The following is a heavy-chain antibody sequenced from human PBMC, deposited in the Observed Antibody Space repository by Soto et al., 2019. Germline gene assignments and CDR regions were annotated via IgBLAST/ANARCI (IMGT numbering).Heavy chain of an antibody. D-gene: IGHD5-18*01. CDR2: INHSGST. CDR3: ARRKAQGQLWLSWYYFDY. CDR1: GGSFSGYY. V-gene: IGHV4-34*01. Sequence: PSETLSLTCAVYGGSFSGYYWSWIRQPPGKGLEWIGEINHSGSTNYNPSLKSRVTISVDTSKNQFSLKLSSVTAADTAVYYCARRKAQGQLWLSWYYFDYWGQGTLVTVSS. J-gene: IGHJ4*02.